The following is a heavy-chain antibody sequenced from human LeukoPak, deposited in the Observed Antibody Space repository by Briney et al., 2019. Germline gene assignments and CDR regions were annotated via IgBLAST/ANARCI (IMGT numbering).Heavy chain of an antibody. V-gene: IGHV4-39*01. D-gene: IGHD1-14*01. J-gene: IGHJ4*02. CDR1: GGSITSSSYY. CDR3: ARHDGSNNLDY. Sequence: PSETLCLTCTVSGGSITSSSYYWGWIRQPPGKGLEWIGSIYYSGNTYYKPSLKSRVTISVDTSKNQFSLKLSSVTAADTAVYYCARHDGSNNLDYWGQGTLVTASS. CDR2: IYYSGNT.